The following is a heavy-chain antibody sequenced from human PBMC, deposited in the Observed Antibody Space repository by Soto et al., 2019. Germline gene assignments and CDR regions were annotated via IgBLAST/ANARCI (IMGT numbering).Heavy chain of an antibody. J-gene: IGHJ3*02. Sequence: SETLSITCAVSGGSISSSNWWSWVRQPPGKGLEWIGEIYHSGSTNYNPSLKSRVTISVDKSKNQFSLKLSSVTAADTAVYYCGRVITVWGSYRYSGAFDIWGQGTMVSVSS. V-gene: IGHV4-4*02. CDR3: GRVITVWGSYRYSGAFDI. CDR2: IYHSGST. CDR1: GGSISSSNW. D-gene: IGHD3-16*02.